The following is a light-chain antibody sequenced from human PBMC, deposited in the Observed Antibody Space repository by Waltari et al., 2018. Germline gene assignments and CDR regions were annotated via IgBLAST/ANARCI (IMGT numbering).Light chain of an antibody. V-gene: IGLV1-40*01. CDR1: SSNIGAGYD. Sequence: QSVLTQPPSVSGAPGQRIIISCTGTSSNIGAGYDVHWYLQLPGTAPKLLLLDNNNRPSGVPDRFSASKSDTSASLAITGLQAEDEADYYCQSYDSSLSGVLFGGGTKLTVL. CDR3: QSYDSSLSGVL. CDR2: DNN. J-gene: IGLJ2*01.